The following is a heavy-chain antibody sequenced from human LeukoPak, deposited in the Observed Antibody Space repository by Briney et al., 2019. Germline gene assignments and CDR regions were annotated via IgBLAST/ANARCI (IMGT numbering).Heavy chain of an antibody. J-gene: IGHJ4*02. CDR1: GGSISSYY. Sequence: SETLSLTCTVSGGSISSYYWSWIRQPPGKGLEWIGYIYYSGSTNYNPSLKSRVTISVDTSKNQFSLKLSSVTAADTAVYYCATSAGTTGTTWGQGTLVIVSS. V-gene: IGHV4-59*08. CDR2: IYYSGST. D-gene: IGHD1-1*01. CDR3: ATSAGTTGTT.